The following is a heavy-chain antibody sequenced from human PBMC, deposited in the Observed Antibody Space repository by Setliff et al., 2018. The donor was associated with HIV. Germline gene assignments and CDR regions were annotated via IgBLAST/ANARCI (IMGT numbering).Heavy chain of an antibody. CDR3: ARPALGIGGGSRFDN. J-gene: IGHJ4*02. V-gene: IGHV4-39*01. D-gene: IGHD3-10*01. CDR2: IHYGGFF. Sequence: SETLSLTCTVSGGSFRSSRYYWGWIRQPPGKGLELIGNIHYGGFFWYSPSLKSRVTISVDTSKNQFSLKLSSVTAADTAVYYCARPALGIGGGSRFDNWGQGTRVTVSS. CDR1: GGSFRSSRYY.